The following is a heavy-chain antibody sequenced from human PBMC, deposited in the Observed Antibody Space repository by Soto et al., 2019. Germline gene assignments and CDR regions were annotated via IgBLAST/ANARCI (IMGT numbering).Heavy chain of an antibody. CDR1: GGTFSSYA. CDR3: ARDLSPMEGISDGMDV. CDR2: IIPIFGTA. J-gene: IGHJ6*02. Sequence: AVKVSCKASGGTFSSYAISWVRQAPGQGLEWMGGIIPIFGTANYAQKFQGRVTITADESTSTAYMELSSLRSEDTAVYYCARDLSPMEGISDGMDVWGQGTTVTVSS. V-gene: IGHV1-69*13. D-gene: IGHD1-1*01.